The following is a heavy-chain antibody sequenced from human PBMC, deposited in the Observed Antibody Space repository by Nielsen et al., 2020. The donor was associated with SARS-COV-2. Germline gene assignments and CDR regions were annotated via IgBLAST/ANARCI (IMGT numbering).Heavy chain of an antibody. CDR3: ARGEGGANDY. CDR1: GGSISSGGYY. CDR2: IYYSGST. Sequence: SETLSLTCTVYGGSISSGGYYWSWIRQHPGKGLEWIGYIYYSGSTYYNPSLKSRVTISVDTSKNQFSLKLSSVTAADTAVYYCARGEGGANDYWGQGTLVTVSS. J-gene: IGHJ4*02. D-gene: IGHD1-26*01. V-gene: IGHV4-31*03.